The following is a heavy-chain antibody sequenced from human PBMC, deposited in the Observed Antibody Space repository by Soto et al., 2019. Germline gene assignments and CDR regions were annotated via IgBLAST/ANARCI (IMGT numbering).Heavy chain of an antibody. J-gene: IGHJ3*02. CDR3: AKCTVNNDAFDI. CDR2: ISGSGGST. V-gene: IGHV3-23*01. CDR1: GFTFSSYA. Sequence: PWGSLRLSCAASGFTFSSYAMSWVRQAPGKGLEWVSAISGSGGSTYYADSVKGRFTISRDNSKNTLYLQMNSLRAEDTAVYYCAKCTVNNDAFDIWGQGTMVTVSS. D-gene: IGHD4-17*01.